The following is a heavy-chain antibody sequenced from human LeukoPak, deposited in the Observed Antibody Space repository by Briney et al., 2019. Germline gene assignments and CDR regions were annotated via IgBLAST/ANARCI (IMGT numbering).Heavy chain of an antibody. D-gene: IGHD2-2*02. CDR1: GFTFSSYS. V-gene: IGHV3-48*01. Sequence: GGSLRLSCTVSGFTFSSYSMNWVRQAPGKGLEWVSYISSSGSSIYYADSVKGRFTISRDNAKNSLYLQMNSLRAEDTAVYYCAKMARSFTLYSAPDFWGQGTLVTVSS. CDR3: AKMARSFTLYSAPDF. CDR2: ISSSGSSI. J-gene: IGHJ4*02.